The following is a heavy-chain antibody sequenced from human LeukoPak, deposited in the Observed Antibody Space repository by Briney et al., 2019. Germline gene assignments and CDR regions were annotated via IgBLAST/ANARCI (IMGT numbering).Heavy chain of an antibody. CDR3: ASPRRSSSWYLYYFDY. D-gene: IGHD6-13*01. J-gene: IGHJ4*02. CDR1: GFTFSSYA. Sequence: PGGSLRLSCAASGFTFSSYAMGWVRQAPGKGLEWVSAISTSGGSTYYADSVKGRFTLSRDNSKNTLYLQMNSLRAEDTAVYYCASPRRSSSWYLYYFDYWGQGTLVTVSS. CDR2: ISTSGGST. V-gene: IGHV3-23*01.